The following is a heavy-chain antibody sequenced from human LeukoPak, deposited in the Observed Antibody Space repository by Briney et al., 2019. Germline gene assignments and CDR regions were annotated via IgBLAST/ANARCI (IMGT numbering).Heavy chain of an antibody. CDR1: GFTFSSYW. D-gene: IGHD4-23*01. V-gene: IGHV3-74*01. CDR3: YGANAEH. J-gene: IGHJ1*01. CDR2: INTGGSST. Sequence: GGSLRLSCAASGFTFSSYWMHWVRQAPGKGLMWVSGINTGGSSTSYADSVKGRFTISRDNAKNTLFLQMNSLRAEDTAVYYCYGANAEHWGQGTLVTVSS.